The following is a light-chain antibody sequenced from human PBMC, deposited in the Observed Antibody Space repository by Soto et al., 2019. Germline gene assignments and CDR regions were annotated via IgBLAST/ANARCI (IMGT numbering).Light chain of an antibody. Sequence: DIQMTQSPSSVSASVGDRVTITCRASQGISSWVAWYQQKPGKAPNLLIHTASSLQSGVPSRFSGSGSGTDFTLTISSLQPEDFANYYCQQANSFPLTFGGGTKVEIK. CDR3: QQANSFPLT. V-gene: IGKV1-12*01. CDR2: TAS. CDR1: QGISSW. J-gene: IGKJ4*01.